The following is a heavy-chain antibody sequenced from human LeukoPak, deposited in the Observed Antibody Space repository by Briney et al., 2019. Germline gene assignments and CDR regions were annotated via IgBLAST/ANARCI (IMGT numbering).Heavy chain of an antibody. CDR1: GYTFTSYG. D-gene: IGHD3-9*01. CDR3: ARDNPYYDILTGFPLDY. CDR2: ISAYNGNT. V-gene: IGHV1-18*01. Sequence: GASVKVSCKASGYTFTSYGISWVRQAPGQGLERMGWISAYNGNTNYAQKLQGRVTMTTDTSTSTAYMELRSLRSDDTAVYYCARDNPYYDILTGFPLDYWGQGTLVTVSS. J-gene: IGHJ4*02.